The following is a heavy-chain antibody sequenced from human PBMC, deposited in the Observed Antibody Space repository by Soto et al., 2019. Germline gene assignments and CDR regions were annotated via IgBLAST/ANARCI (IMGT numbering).Heavy chain of an antibody. D-gene: IGHD3-10*01. CDR3: IRGPRPSSVGTGPF. V-gene: IGHV3-74*01. CDR2: INDDGTRT. J-gene: IGHJ4*02. CDR1: GFVFNMYW. Sequence: GGSLRLSCAASGFVFNMYWMHWVRQVPGEGPEWVTRINDDGTRTDYADSAKGRFTISRDNAKDILYLQMNALRVDDTAVYYCIRGPRPSSVGTGPFGGQGPLATVSS.